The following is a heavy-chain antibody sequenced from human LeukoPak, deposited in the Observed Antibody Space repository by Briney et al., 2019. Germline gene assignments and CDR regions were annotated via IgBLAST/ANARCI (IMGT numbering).Heavy chain of an antibody. Sequence: SETLSLTCTVSGGSISSSSYYWGWIRQPPGKGLEWIGSILYSGTTYYNPSLKSRVTMSVDTSKNQFSLKLSSVTAAVTAVYYCARGRLRGAAAGTFDYWGQGTLVTVSS. D-gene: IGHD6-13*01. V-gene: IGHV4-39*07. CDR2: ILYSGTT. CDR3: ARGRLRGAAAGTFDY. J-gene: IGHJ4*02. CDR1: GGSISSSSYY.